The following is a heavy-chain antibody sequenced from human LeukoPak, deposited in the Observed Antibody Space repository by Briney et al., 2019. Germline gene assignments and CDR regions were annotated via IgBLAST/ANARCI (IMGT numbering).Heavy chain of an antibody. CDR2: IKQDGSEK. V-gene: IGHV3-7*01. CDR3: AQVGGYGDYGSVDH. J-gene: IGHJ4*02. CDR1: GFTFSTYS. Sequence: GGSLRLSCAASGFTFSTYSLNWVRQAPGKGLEWVANIKQDGSEKYYVDSVKGRFTISRDNAKNSLYLQMNSLRPGDTALYYCAQVGGYGDYGSVDHWGQGTLVTVSS. D-gene: IGHD5-12*01.